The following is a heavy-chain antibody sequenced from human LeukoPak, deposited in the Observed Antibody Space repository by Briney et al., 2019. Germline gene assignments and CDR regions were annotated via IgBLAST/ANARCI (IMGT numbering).Heavy chain of an antibody. J-gene: IGHJ5*02. Sequence: SVKLSCKSSGYACTIYYMNWVRQARGPLFKWMGLIKPTCRSTGCAQKFQGRVTMTRDMSTSTDYMDLSSLRSEDTAIYSCARDNSVGDNAGSFDRWGHVRLVTVS. CDR1: GYACTIYY. CDR3: ARDNSVGDNAGSFDR. CDR2: IKPTCRST. D-gene: IGHD1-26*01. V-gene: IGHV1-46*01.